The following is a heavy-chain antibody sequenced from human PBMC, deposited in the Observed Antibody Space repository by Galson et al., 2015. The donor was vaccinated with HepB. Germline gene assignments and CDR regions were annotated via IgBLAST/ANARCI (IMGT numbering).Heavy chain of an antibody. D-gene: IGHD3-16*01. V-gene: IGHV3-48*03. Sequence: SLRLSCAASGFTFSSYEMNWVRQAPGKGLEWVSYISSSGSTIYYADSVKGRFTISRDNAKNSLYLQMNSLRAEDTAVYYCARSIMITFGGVPYYFDYWGQGTLVTVSS. CDR1: GFTFSSYE. J-gene: IGHJ4*02. CDR3: ARSIMITFGGVPYYFDY. CDR2: ISSSGSTI.